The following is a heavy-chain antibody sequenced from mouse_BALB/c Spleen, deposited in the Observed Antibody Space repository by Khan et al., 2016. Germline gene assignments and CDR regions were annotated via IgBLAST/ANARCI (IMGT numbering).Heavy chain of an antibody. CDR1: GYTFTNYG. J-gene: IGHJ3*01. CDR3: AEDYYGSNWVAY. D-gene: IGHD1-1*01. Sequence: QIPLVQSGPELKKPGETVKISCKASGYTFTNYGMNWVKQAPGKGLKWMGWINTNTGEPTYAEEFKGRFAFSLETSASTAYLQINNLKNEDTATYFCAEDYYGSNWVAYWGQGTLVTVSA. V-gene: IGHV9-3*02. CDR2: INTNTGEP.